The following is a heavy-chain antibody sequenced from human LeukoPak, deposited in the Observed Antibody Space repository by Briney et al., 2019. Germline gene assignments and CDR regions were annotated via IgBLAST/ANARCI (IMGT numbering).Heavy chain of an antibody. CDR3: TRDGCSGWCHDY. CDR1: GFTFSTNG. J-gene: IGHJ4*02. Sequence: GGSLRLSCAASGFTFSTNGMGWFRQAPGKGLDWGPPMKEEGGNIYYVDSVRGRFTISRDNAKNSLFLQMNSLRADDTAVYYCTRDGCSGWCHDYWGQGTLVTVSS. CDR2: MKEEGGNI. D-gene: IGHD6-19*01. V-gene: IGHV3-7*01.